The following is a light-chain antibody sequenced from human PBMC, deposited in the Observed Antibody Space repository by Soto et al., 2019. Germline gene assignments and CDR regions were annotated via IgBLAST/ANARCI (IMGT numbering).Light chain of an antibody. J-gene: IGKJ2*01. CDR1: QGISSN. Sequence: QLTQSPSSLSASVGDRVTITCRASQGISSNLAWYHQTPGKAPKLLVFATSTLHNGVPSRFSGSRSGTDFSLTITSLQPEDFATYYCQQSYSSPYTFGQGTKLEIK. CDR3: QQSYSSPYT. V-gene: IGKV1-39*01. CDR2: ATS.